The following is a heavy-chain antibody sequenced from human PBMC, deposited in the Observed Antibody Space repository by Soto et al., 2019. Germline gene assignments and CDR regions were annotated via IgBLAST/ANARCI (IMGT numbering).Heavy chain of an antibody. Sequence: QLQLQESGPRLVKPSETLSLTCTVSGGSITSSHYYWGWIRQPPGKGLEWIGTIYYSGTTSYHPSLTSRVTIAADTSKNQFSPRLSSVTAADTAVYYCARHGPTWVAQVLYFDYWGQGALVTVSS. CDR2: IYYSGTT. CDR3: ARHGPTWVAQVLYFDY. J-gene: IGHJ4*02. CDR1: GGSITSSHYY. V-gene: IGHV4-39*01. D-gene: IGHD7-27*01.